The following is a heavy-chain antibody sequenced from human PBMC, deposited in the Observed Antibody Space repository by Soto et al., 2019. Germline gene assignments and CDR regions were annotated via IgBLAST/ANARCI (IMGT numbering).Heavy chain of an antibody. J-gene: IGHJ4*02. Sequence: GGSLRLSCAASGFTFSSYAMSWVRQAPGKGLEWVSAISGSGGSTYYAGSVKGRFTISRDNSKNTLYLQMNSLRAEDTAVYYCAKARGYYYDNDGYWGQGTLVTVSS. CDR3: AKARGYYYDNDGY. CDR2: ISGSGGST. V-gene: IGHV3-23*01. D-gene: IGHD3-22*01. CDR1: GFTFSSYA.